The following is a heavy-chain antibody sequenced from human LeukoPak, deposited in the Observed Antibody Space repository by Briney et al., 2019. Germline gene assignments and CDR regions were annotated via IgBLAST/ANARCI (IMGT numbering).Heavy chain of an antibody. D-gene: IGHD3-9*01. J-gene: IGHJ4*02. Sequence: SVKVSCKASGGTFSSYAISWVRQAPGQGLEWMGGIIPILGTANYAQKFQGRVTITADESTSTAYMELSSLRSEDTAVYYCARADFDWLPFDYWGQGTLVTVSS. CDR3: ARADFDWLPFDY. CDR2: IIPILGTA. CDR1: GGTFSSYA. V-gene: IGHV1-69*13.